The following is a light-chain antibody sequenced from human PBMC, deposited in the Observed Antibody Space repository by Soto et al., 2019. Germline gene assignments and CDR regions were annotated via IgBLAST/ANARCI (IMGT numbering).Light chain of an antibody. Sequence: DIYMTQSPSSLSASVGDRVTINCRASQSISSYLTWCQQRPGKVPKLLIYVAATLQRGVPSRFSGNGSGTDFPLNISSQQPEDFDTYFCQQSYTLPASFGPGTTVDIK. CDR2: VAA. CDR3: QQSYTLPAS. CDR1: QSISSY. V-gene: IGKV1-39*01. J-gene: IGKJ3*01.